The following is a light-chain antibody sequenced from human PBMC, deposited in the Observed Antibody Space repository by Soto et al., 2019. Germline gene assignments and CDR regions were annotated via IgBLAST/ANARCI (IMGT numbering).Light chain of an antibody. CDR2: DAS. CDR3: QQYRGKPFT. V-gene: IGKV1-5*01. CDR1: QSIDSW. J-gene: IGKJ2*01. Sequence: DIQIIQYPSTLFASLGDSVTIACRASQSIDSWLAWYQQKPGKAPKFLIYDASDLESGVPSRFSGSGSGTEFTLTISSLQPDDFATYYCQQYRGKPFTFGQGTKVDIK.